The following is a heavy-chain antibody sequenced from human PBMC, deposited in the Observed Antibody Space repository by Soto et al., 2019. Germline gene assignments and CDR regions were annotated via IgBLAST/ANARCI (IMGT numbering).Heavy chain of an antibody. V-gene: IGHV3-64D*06. Sequence: LRLSCSASGFIFSTFGMFWVRQAPGQGLEYVSAIFYSGSGSYYADPVRGRFTVSRDNSKNMFYLQMSSLRVEDTALYFCVRGPSRGSSLFGPLDYWGQGTQVTVSS. J-gene: IGHJ4*02. CDR2: IFYSGSGS. D-gene: IGHD3-3*01. CDR3: VRGPSRGSSLFGPLDY. CDR1: GFIFSTFG.